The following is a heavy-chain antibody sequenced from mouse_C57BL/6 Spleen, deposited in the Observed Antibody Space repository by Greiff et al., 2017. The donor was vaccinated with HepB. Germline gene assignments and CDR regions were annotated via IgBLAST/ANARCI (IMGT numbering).Heavy chain of an antibody. CDR2: IYPSDSET. CDR1: GYTFTSYW. Sequence: QVQLQQPGAELVRPGSSVKLSCKASGYTFTSYWMDWVKQRPGQGLEWIGNIYPSDSETHYNQKFKDKATLTVDKSSSTAYMQLSSLTSEDSAVYYCARLPYYYGSSYSPWFAYWGQGTLVTVSA. CDR3: ARLPYYYGSSYSPWFAY. J-gene: IGHJ3*01. D-gene: IGHD1-1*01. V-gene: IGHV1-61*01.